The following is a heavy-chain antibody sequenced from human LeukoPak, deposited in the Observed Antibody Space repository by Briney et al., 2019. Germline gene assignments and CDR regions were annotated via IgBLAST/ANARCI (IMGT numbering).Heavy chain of an antibody. V-gene: IGHV1-2*02. CDR3: ARDSEKLNYYDSSGYFDY. Sequence: ASVKVSCKASGYTFTSYYMHWVRQAPGQGLEWMGWINPNSGGTNYAQRFQGRVTMTRDTSISTAYMELSRLRSDDTAVYYCARDSEKLNYYDSSGYFDYWGQGTLVTVSS. CDR1: GYTFTSYY. J-gene: IGHJ4*02. D-gene: IGHD3-22*01. CDR2: INPNSGGT.